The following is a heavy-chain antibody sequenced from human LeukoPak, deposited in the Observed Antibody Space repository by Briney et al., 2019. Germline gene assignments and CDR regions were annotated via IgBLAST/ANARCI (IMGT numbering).Heavy chain of an antibody. Sequence: GGSLRLSCVASGFTLSSHWMSWVRQAPGKGLEWVSAISGSGGSTYYADSVKGRFTISRDNSKNTLYLQMNSLRAEDTAVYYCAKELGLSSGYPFDYWGQGTLVTVSS. V-gene: IGHV3-23*01. CDR2: ISGSGGST. D-gene: IGHD3-22*01. J-gene: IGHJ4*02. CDR3: AKELGLSSGYPFDY. CDR1: GFTLSSHW.